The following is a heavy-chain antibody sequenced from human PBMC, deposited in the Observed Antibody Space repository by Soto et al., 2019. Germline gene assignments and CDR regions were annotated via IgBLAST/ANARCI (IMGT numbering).Heavy chain of an antibody. CDR1: GGTFSSYA. V-gene: IGHV1-69*01. CDR2: IIPIFGTA. D-gene: IGHD2-8*01. CDR3: ARDSGSDIVLMVYGCPHYYYGMDV. Sequence: QVQLVQSGAEVKKPGSSVKVSCKASGGTFSSYAISWVRQAPGQGLEWMGGIIPIFGTANYAQKFQGRVTITADESTSPADMELSSLRSEDTAVYYCARDSGSDIVLMVYGCPHYYYGMDVWGQGTTVTVSS. J-gene: IGHJ6*02.